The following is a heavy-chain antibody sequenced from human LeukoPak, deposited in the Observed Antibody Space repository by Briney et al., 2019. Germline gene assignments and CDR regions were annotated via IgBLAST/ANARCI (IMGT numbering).Heavy chain of an antibody. CDR3: ARETYDSSGYYSAPFDY. CDR2: ISAYNGNT. Sequence: ASVKVSCKASGGTFSSYAISWVRQAPGQGLEWMGWISAYNGNTNYAQKLQGRVTMTTDTSTSTAYMELRSLRSDDTAVYYCARETYDSSGYYSAPFDYWGQGTLVTVSS. D-gene: IGHD3-22*01. V-gene: IGHV1-18*01. CDR1: GGTFSSYA. J-gene: IGHJ4*02.